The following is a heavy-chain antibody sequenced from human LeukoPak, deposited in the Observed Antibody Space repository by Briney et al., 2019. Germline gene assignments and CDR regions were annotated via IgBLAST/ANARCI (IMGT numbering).Heavy chain of an antibody. CDR2: IWSDGSNQ. J-gene: IGHJ4*02. D-gene: IGHD4-11*01. V-gene: IGHV3-33*06. CDR1: KFTFSHYG. CDR3: AKDTQRVFEYSHSLEY. Sequence: GRSLRLSCAAAKFTFSHYGMYWVRQAPGKGLEWVAVIWSDGSNQYHADSVKGRFTISRDNSKNTVYLQMNSLRVEDTGVYYCAKDTQRVFEYSHSLEYCSQGILVTVSS.